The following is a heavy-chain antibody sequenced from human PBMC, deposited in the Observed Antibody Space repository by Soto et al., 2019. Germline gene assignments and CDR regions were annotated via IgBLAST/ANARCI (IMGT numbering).Heavy chain of an antibody. D-gene: IGHD3-22*01. V-gene: IGHV3-48*03. J-gene: IGHJ4*02. Sequence: PGGSLRLSCAASGFTFSSYEMNWVRQAPGKGLEWVSYISSSGGITNYVDSVKVRFTMSRDNSKDTLFLQMNGLRAEDTAVYYCAKARDSGSYRPFDHWGPGTLVTVLL. CDR2: ISSSGGIT. CDR3: AKARDSGSYRPFDH. CDR1: GFTFSSYE.